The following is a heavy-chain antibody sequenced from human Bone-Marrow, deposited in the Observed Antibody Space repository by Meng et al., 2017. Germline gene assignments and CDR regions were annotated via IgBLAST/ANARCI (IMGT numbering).Heavy chain of an antibody. D-gene: IGHD6-19*01. CDR1: GGPISTPGYY. CDR2: IGHAGAL. Sequence: QPQLQESGPGLVKPSEALSPTGSVSGGPISTPGYYGGWIRQSPGKGLEWIGSIGHAGALYYTPSLKSRVTVAIDTSANQFFLTLTSVTAADTAVYYCVRSSGWVKTGFDPWGQGTLVTVSS. CDR3: VRSSGWVKTGFDP. J-gene: IGHJ5*02. V-gene: IGHV4-39*01.